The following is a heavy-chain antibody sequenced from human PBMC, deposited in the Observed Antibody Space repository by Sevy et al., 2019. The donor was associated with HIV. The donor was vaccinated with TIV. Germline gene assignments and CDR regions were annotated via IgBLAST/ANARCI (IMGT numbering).Heavy chain of an antibody. J-gene: IGHJ6*02. CDR2: IYYSGST. CDR1: GGSISSYC. CDR3: ARDGDSGSYLRNYYYGMDV. D-gene: IGHD1-26*01. Sequence: SETLSLTCTVSGGSISSYCWSWIRQPPGKGLEWIGYIYYSGSTNYNPSLKSRVTISVDTSKNQFSLKLSSVTAADTAVYYCARDGDSGSYLRNYYYGMDVWGQGTTVTVSS. V-gene: IGHV4-59*01.